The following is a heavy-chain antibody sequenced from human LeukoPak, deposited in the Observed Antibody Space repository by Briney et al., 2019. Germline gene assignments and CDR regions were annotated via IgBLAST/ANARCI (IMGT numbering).Heavy chain of an antibody. J-gene: IGHJ6*02. Sequence: SETLSLTCTVSGGSISSYYWSWIRQPPRQGLDWIGYIYYSGSTNYNPSLKSRVTISVDTSKNQFSLTLSSVTAADTAVSYCARDSDYGGMDVWGQGTTVTVSS. V-gene: IGHV4-59*01. CDR1: GGSISSYY. D-gene: IGHD4-17*01. CDR2: IYYSGST. CDR3: ARDSDYGGMDV.